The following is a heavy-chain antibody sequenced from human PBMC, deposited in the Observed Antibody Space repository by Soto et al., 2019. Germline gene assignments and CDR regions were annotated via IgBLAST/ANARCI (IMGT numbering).Heavy chain of an antibody. J-gene: IGHJ4*02. CDR2: IYHSGGT. Sequence: SQTVSLTCAVSGYSISSGYYWAWIRQPPGKGLEWIGSIYHSGGTYYNPSLKSRVSISVDTSNNQFSLQLSSVIAADTAVFYCARAEDYSHSSGYRLNFDYWGPGARVTVSS. D-gene: IGHD3-22*01. V-gene: IGHV4-38-2*01. CDR3: ARAEDYSHSSGYRLNFDY. CDR1: GYSISSGYY.